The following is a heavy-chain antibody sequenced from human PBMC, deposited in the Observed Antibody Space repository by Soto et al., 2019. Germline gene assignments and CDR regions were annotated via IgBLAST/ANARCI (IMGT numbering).Heavy chain of an antibody. CDR1: GFAFNNYG. CDR2: ISPDGSKT. J-gene: IGHJ4*02. D-gene: IGHD3-3*01. CDR3: TKGPDRTISEVVNIPIDC. Sequence: GGSLRLSCAASGFAFNNYGMHWVRQAPGKGLEWVAIISPDGSKTYYADSVRGRFTISRDNSKDTLYVQINNLRAEDTAVYYCTKGPDRTISEVVNIPIDCWGQGTLVTVSS. V-gene: IGHV3-30*18.